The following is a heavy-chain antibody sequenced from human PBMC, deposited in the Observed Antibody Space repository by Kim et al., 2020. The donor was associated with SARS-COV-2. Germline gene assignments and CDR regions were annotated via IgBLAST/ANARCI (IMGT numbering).Heavy chain of an antibody. CDR1: GGSISSGGYY. J-gene: IGHJ4*02. CDR3: ARLDYDILTGYRAFDY. CDR2: IYYSGST. V-gene: IGHV4-31*03. D-gene: IGHD3-9*01. Sequence: SETLSLTCTVSGGSISSGGYYWSWIRQHPGKGLEWIGYIYYSGSTYYNPSLKSRVTISVDTSKNQFSLKLSSVTAADTAVYYCARLDYDILTGYRAFDYWGQGTLVTVSS.